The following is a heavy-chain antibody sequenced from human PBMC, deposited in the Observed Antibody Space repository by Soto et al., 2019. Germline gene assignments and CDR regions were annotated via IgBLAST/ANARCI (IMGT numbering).Heavy chain of an antibody. J-gene: IGHJ4*02. Sequence: GGSLRLSCAASGFTFSTYFMTWVRQAPGKGLEWVATLKQVGSELWFVVFVKGRFTFSRDNAKNSLYLEMNSLRAEDTAVYFCASDLNWPNFWGQGSLVTVS. CDR1: GFTFSTYF. CDR2: LKQVGSEL. CDR3: ASDLNWPNF. D-gene: IGHD1-20*01. V-gene: IGHV3-7*01.